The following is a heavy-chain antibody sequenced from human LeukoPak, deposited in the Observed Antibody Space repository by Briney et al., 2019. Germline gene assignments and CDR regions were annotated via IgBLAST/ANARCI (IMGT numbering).Heavy chain of an antibody. V-gene: IGHV3-74*01. J-gene: IGHJ4*02. CDR3: AKGPNYFDS. Sequence: GGSLRLSCAASGFSFSNYWMHWVRQAPGKGLVWVTRMNSDGSATYYADSVQGRFTISRDNTKNTLYLQMNSLRAEDTAMYFCAKGPNYFDSWGQGTLVTVSS. CDR2: MNSDGSAT. CDR1: GFSFSNYW.